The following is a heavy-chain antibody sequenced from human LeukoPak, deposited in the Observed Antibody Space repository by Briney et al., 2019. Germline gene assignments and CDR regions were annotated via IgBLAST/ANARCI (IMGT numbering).Heavy chain of an antibody. V-gene: IGHV3-74*01. J-gene: IGHJ4*02. CDR3: AKGPNYFDS. Sequence: GGSLRLSCAASGFSFSNYWMHWVRQAPGKGLVWVTRMNSDGSATYYADSVQGRFTISRDNTKNTLYLQMNSLRAEDTAMYFCAKGPNYFDSWGQGTLVTVSS. CDR2: MNSDGSAT. CDR1: GFSFSNYW.